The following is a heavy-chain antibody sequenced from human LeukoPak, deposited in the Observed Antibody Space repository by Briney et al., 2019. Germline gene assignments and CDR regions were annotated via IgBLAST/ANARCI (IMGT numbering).Heavy chain of an antibody. Sequence: GGSLRLSCAASGFTFSSYWMSWVRQAPGKGLEWVSLIYSGGTTYYADSVKGRFTISRDNSKNTLYLQMNSLRAEDTAVYYCARRAGGYSHPYDYWGQGILVTVSS. V-gene: IGHV3-53*01. CDR3: ARRAGGYSHPYDY. J-gene: IGHJ4*02. D-gene: IGHD4-23*01. CDR2: IYSGGTT. CDR1: GFTFSSYW.